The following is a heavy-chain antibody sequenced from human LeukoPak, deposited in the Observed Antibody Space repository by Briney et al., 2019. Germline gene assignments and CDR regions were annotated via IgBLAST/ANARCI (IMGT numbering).Heavy chain of an antibody. CDR1: GYTFTSYD. J-gene: IGHJ4*02. V-gene: IGHV1-46*01. CDR2: INPSGSST. Sequence: ASVKVSCKASGYTFTSYDINWVRQAPGQGLEWMGIINPSGSSTSYAQKFQGRVTMTRDMSTSTVYMELSSLGSEDTAVYYCARDSYSSGRDYWGQGTLVTVSS. CDR3: ARDSYSSGRDY. D-gene: IGHD6-19*01.